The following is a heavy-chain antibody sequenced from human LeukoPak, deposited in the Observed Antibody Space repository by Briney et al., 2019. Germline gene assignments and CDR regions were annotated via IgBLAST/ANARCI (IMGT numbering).Heavy chain of an antibody. CDR2: IYYSGST. CDR1: GGSISSSSYY. CDR3: ARQIPDAEFDY. J-gene: IGHJ4*02. Sequence: PSETLSLTCTVSGGSISSSSYYWGWIRQPPGKGLEWIGSIYYSGSTYYNPSLKSRVTISVDTSKNQFSLKLSSVTAADTAVYYCARQIPDAEFDYRGQGTLVTVSS. V-gene: IGHV4-39*01.